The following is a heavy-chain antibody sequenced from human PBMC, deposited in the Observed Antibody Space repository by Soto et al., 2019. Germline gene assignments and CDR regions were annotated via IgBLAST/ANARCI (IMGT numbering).Heavy chain of an antibody. V-gene: IGHV1-18*01. CDR1: GYTFTSYG. D-gene: IGHD6-13*01. CDR3: ARDRLTTSSSWYVNY. J-gene: IGHJ4*02. Sequence: GESLKISCKASGYTFTSYGISWVRQAPGQGLEWMGWISAYNGNTNYAQKLQGRVTMTTDTSTSTAYMELRSLRSDDTAVYYCARDRLTTSSSWYVNYWGQGTLVTVSS. CDR2: ISAYNGNT.